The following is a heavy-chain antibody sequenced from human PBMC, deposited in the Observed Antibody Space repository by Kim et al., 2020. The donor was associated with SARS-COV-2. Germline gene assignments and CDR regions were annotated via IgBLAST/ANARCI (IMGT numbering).Heavy chain of an antibody. CDR2: IYSGGSST. D-gene: IGHD2-15*01. V-gene: IGHV3-23*03. Sequence: GGSLRLSCAASGFTFSSYATSWVRQAPGKGLEWVSDIYSGGSSTYYADSVKGRFTISRDNSKNTLYLQMNSLRAEDTAVYYCARTPLGYCSGGSCFYFDSWGQGTLRTASS. J-gene: IGHJ4*02. CDR1: GFTFSSYA. CDR3: ARTPLGYCSGGSCFYFDS.